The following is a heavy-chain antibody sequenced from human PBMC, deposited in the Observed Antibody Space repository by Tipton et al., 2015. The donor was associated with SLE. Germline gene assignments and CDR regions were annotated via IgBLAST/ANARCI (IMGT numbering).Heavy chain of an antibody. J-gene: IGHJ4*02. CDR1: GGSFSGYY. D-gene: IGHD3-22*01. CDR3: AGDSSGSYYDRSGYYQLANRHFDL. V-gene: IGHV4-34*01. CDR2: INHGGST. Sequence: TLSLTCAVYGGSFSGYYWTWIRQPPGKGLEWIGEINHGGSTNYNPSLKRRVTISLDTSRSQFSLRLSSVTAADTAVYYCAGDSSGSYYDRSGYYQLANRHFDLWGRGILVSVSS.